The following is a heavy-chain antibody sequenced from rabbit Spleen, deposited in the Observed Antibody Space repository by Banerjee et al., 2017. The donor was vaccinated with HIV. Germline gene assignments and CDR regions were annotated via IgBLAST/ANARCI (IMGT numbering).Heavy chain of an antibody. J-gene: IGHJ4*01. CDR2: VDVGGSGFT. D-gene: IGHD1-1*01. CDR1: GVSFNFNNY. Sequence: TLVESGGDLVKPGASLTLTCTASGVSFNFNNYMCWVRQAPGKGLEWIGCVDVGGSGFTYFANWAKGRFTISRTSSTTVTLRMTSLTAADRAAYFCARDLVGVIGWNFYLWGPGTLVTVS. V-gene: IGHV1S40*01. CDR3: ARDLVGVIGWNFYL.